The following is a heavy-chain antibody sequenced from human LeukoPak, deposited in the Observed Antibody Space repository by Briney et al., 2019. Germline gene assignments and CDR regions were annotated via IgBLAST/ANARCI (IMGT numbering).Heavy chain of an antibody. CDR2: ISSSSSYI. CDR3: ARMDSSWYRPVDY. CDR1: GFTFSSYN. D-gene: IGHD6-13*01. Sequence: NTGGSLRLSCAASGFTFSSYNINWVRQAPGKGLEWVSSISSSSSYIYYADSVKGRFTISRDNAKNSLYLQMNSLRAEDTAVYYCARMDSSWYRPVDYWGQGTLVTVSS. J-gene: IGHJ4*02. V-gene: IGHV3-21*01.